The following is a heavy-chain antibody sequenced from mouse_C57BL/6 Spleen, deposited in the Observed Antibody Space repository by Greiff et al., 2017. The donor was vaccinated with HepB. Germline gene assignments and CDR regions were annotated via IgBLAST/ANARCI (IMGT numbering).Heavy chain of an antibody. CDR1: GYTFTDYY. J-gene: IGHJ2*01. CDR3: AGSLYDYDRVYYFDN. CDR2: IYPGSGNT. D-gene: IGHD2-4*01. V-gene: IGHV1-76*01. Sequence: QVQLKESGAELVRPGASVKLSCKASGYTFTDYYINWVKQRPGQGLEWIARIYPGSGNTYYNEKFKGKATLTAEKSSSTAYMQLSSLTSKDSAVYFCAGSLYDYDRVYYFDNWGQGTTLTVSS.